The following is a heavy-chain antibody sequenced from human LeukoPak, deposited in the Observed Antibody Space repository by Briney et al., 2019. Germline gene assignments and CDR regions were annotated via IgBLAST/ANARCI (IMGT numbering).Heavy chain of an antibody. Sequence: GGSLRLSCAASGFTFSSYGMSWVRQAPGKGLEWVANIKQDGGEKHYVDSVKGRFTISRDNAKNSLYLQMNSLRAEDTAVYYCATSFRDREEKIDYWGQGTLVTVSS. CDR1: GFTFSSYG. CDR3: ATSFRDREEKIDY. V-gene: IGHV3-7*02. CDR2: IKQDGGEK. D-gene: IGHD1-14*01. J-gene: IGHJ4*02.